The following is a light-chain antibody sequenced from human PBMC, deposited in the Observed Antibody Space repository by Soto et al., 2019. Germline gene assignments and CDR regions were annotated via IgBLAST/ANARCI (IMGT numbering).Light chain of an antibody. CDR1: NSNSGTGYG. CDR3: QSYDTSRFGLM. CDR2: GDN. Sequence: QAVVTQPPSVTGAPGQRVTISCTWNNSNSGTGYGVHWYQQFPGTAPRLLTYGDNNRPSGVPDRFSGSKSGTSASLAITGLQAEDEAEYYCQSYDTSRFGLMFGGGTQLTVL. V-gene: IGLV1-40*01. J-gene: IGLJ3*02.